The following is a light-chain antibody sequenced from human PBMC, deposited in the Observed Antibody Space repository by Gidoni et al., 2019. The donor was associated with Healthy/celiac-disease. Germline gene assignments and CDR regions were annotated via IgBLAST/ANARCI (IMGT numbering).Light chain of an antibody. Sequence: DIQMTQSPSTLSASVGPRVTITCRASQSISSWLAWYQQKPGKAPKLLIYKASSLESGVPSRFSGSGSGTEFTLTISSLQPDDFATYYCQQYNSYWTFGQGTKVEIK. V-gene: IGKV1-5*03. CDR1: QSISSW. CDR3: QQYNSYWT. CDR2: KAS. J-gene: IGKJ1*01.